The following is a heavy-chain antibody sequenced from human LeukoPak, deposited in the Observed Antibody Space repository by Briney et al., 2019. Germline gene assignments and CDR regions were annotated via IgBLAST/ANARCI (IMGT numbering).Heavy chain of an antibody. CDR1: GYTFTGYY. CDR2: INPNSGGT. J-gene: IGHJ4*02. V-gene: IGHV1-2*02. D-gene: IGHD6-19*01. CDR3: ARSISVAGRPYYFDY. Sequence: ASVKVSCKASGYTFTGYYMHWVRQAPGQGLEWMGWINPNSGGTNYAQKFQGRVTMTRDTSISTAYMELGRLRSDDTAVYYCARSISVAGRPYYFDYWGQGTLVTVSS.